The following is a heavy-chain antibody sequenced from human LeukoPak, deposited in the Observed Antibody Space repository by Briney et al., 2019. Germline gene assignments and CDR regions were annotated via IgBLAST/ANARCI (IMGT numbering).Heavy chain of an antibody. V-gene: IGHV4-59*01. J-gene: IGHJ6*03. Sequence: SETLSLTCTVSGGSITNYYWSWIRQPPGKGLEWIGYIHYSGSTNYNPSLKSRVTISVDTSKNQFSLKLSSVTAADTAVYFCARGSPYDFWSGYHYYYYYMDVWGKGTTVTVSS. CDR2: IHYSGST. CDR3: ARGSPYDFWSGYHYYYYYMDV. CDR1: GGSITNYY. D-gene: IGHD3-3*01.